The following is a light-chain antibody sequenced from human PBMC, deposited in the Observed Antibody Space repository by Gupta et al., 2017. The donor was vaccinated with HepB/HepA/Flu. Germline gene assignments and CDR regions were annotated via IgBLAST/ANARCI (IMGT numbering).Light chain of an antibody. CDR2: WAS. J-gene: IGKJ2*01. V-gene: IGKV4-1*01. Sequence: EMMIALPPASLALSLGERATINCKSSQSVLASSNNQNYLAWYQQKPGQPPKVLIYWASTREFGVPDRFSGSGSGTDFTLTISSLQAEDVAVYYCQQYYSAPYTFGQGTKLEIK. CDR1: QSVLASSNNQNY. CDR3: QQYYSAPYT.